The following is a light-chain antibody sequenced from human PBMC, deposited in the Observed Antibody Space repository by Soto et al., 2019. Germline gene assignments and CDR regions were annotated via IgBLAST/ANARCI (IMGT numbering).Light chain of an antibody. J-gene: IGKJ3*01. V-gene: IGKV1-9*01. CDR1: RDISDS. CDR2: AAS. Sequence: IQLTQSPSSLSASIGDRVTITCRASRDISDSLAWYQQEPGKAPKLLIFAASSLHIGVPSRFSGSGSGTIFTLTISSLQHEDFATYYCQHLNAFPHVTFGPGTKVEIK. CDR3: QHLNAFPHVT.